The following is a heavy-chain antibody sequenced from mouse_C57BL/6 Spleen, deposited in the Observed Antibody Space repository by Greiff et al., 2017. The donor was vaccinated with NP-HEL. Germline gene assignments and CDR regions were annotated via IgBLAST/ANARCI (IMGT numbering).Heavy chain of an antibody. V-gene: IGHV14-1*01. CDR2: IDPEDGDT. D-gene: IGHD2-14*01. Sequence: VQLQQSGAELVRPGASVKLSCTASGFNITDYYMHWVKQRPEQGLEWIGRIDPEDGDTEYAPKFQGKATMTADTSSNTAYLQLSSLTSEDTAVYYCTTGRYQAWFAYWGQGTLVTVSA. CDR3: TTGRYQAWFAY. CDR1: GFNITDYY. J-gene: IGHJ3*01.